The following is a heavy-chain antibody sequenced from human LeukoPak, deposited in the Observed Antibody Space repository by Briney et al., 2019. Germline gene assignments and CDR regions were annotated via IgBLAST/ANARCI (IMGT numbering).Heavy chain of an antibody. V-gene: IGHV3-53*01. CDR2: IYSGGST. CDR3: AKAHPSYDSSGLFDY. CDR1: GFTVSSNY. J-gene: IGHJ4*02. Sequence: PGGSLRLSCAASGFTVSSNYMSWVRQAPGKGLEWVSVIYSGGSTYYADSVKGRFTISRDNSKNTLYLQMNSLRAEDTAVYYCAKAHPSYDSSGLFDYWGQGTLVTVSS. D-gene: IGHD3-22*01.